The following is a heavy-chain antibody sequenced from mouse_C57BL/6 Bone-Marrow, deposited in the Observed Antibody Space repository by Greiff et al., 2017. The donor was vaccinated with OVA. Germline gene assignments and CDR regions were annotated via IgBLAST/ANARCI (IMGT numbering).Heavy chain of an antibody. V-gene: IGHV1-7*01. CDR2: INPSSGYT. CDR3: ARCPIYYGNHYYAMDY. CDR1: GYTFTSYW. D-gene: IGHD2-1*01. Sequence: QVQLQQSGAELAKPGASVKLSCKASGYTFTSYWMHWVKQRPGQGLEWIGYINPSSGYTKYNQKFKDKATLTAEKSSSTAYMQLSSLTYEDSAVYYCARCPIYYGNHYYAMDYWGQGTSVTVSS. J-gene: IGHJ4*01.